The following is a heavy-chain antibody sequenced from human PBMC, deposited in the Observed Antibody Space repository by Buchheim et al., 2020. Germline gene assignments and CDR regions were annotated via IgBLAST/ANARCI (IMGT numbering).Heavy chain of an antibody. CDR1: GGSLSNNY. D-gene: IGHD3-22*01. J-gene: IGHJ4*02. CDR2: INHRGIT. Sequence: QLQLQQWGAGLLKPSETLSLTCGVYGGSLSNNYWSWIRQTPVKGLEWIGEINHRGITNYNPSLKSRVSISVDTSKNQFSLRLSAVTAADTAVYYCARGSFQSSSVYFPNWGQGTL. CDR3: ARGSFQSSSVYFPN. V-gene: IGHV4-34*01.